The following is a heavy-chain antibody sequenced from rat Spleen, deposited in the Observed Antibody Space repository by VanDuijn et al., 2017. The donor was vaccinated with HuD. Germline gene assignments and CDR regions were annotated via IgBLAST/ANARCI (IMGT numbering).Heavy chain of an antibody. CDR2: ISYEGSST. Sequence: EVQLVESGGGLVQPGRSMKLSCAASGFTFSDYYMAWVRQAPKKGLEWVASISYEGSSTYYGDSVKGRFTISRDNAKSTLYLQMNSLRSEDTATYYCARGAPAPYVMDAWGQGASVTVSS. J-gene: IGHJ4*01. CDR3: ARGAPAPYVMDA. V-gene: IGHV5-22*01. CDR1: GFTFSDYY. D-gene: IGHD3-4*01.